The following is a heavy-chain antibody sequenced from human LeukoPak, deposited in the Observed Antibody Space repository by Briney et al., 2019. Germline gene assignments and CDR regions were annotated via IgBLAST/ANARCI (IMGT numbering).Heavy chain of an antibody. Sequence: PGGSLRLSCAASGFPFSSYGMSWVRQAPGKGLEWVSDISSSSYIYYADSVKGRFTISRDNAKNSLYLQMNSLRAEDTAVYYCARGLLLWFGELLVLDYWGQGTLVTVSS. CDR3: ARGLLLWFGELLVLDY. CDR2: ISSSSYI. D-gene: IGHD3-10*01. V-gene: IGHV3-21*01. J-gene: IGHJ4*02. CDR1: GFPFSSYG.